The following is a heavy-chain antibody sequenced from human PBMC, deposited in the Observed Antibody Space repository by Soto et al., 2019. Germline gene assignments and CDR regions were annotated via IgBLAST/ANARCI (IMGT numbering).Heavy chain of an antibody. V-gene: IGHV1-69*06. J-gene: IGHJ3*02. Sequence: GASVKVSCKASGGTFSSYAISWVRQAPGQGLEWMGGIIPIFGTANYAQKFQGRVTITADKSTSTAYMELSSLRSEDTAVYYCARDRDYGANPDAFDIWGQGTMVTVSS. D-gene: IGHD4-17*01. CDR2: IIPIFGTA. CDR3: ARDRDYGANPDAFDI. CDR1: GGTFSSYA.